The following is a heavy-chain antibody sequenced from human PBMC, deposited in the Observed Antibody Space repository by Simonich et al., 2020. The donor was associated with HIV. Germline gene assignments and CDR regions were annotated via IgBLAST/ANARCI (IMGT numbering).Heavy chain of an antibody. CDR3: AKDRYYNFWSGYYDY. J-gene: IGHJ4*02. Sequence: EVQLLESRGGLVQPGGSLRLSCAASGFTFSSYAMSWVRQAPGKGLGWVSAISGSGGSTYYADSVKGRFTISRDNSKNTLYLQMNSLRAEDTAVYYCAKDRYYNFWSGYYDYWGQGTLVTVSS. CDR1: GFTFSSYA. D-gene: IGHD3-3*01. CDR2: ISGSGGST. V-gene: IGHV3-23*01.